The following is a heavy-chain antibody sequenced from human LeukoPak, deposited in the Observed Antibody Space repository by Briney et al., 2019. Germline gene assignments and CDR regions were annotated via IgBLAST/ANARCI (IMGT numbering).Heavy chain of an antibody. CDR2: ISGSGDST. CDR1: GFTFSTYA. Sequence: GGSLRLSCAASGFTFSTYAVNWVRQAPGKGLEWVSTISGSGDSTYYADSVKGRFTISRDNSKNTLYLQMNSLRAEDTAVYYCAKSAITMVRGSFSYYGMDVWGQGTTVTVSS. J-gene: IGHJ6*02. CDR3: AKSAITMVRGSFSYYGMDV. V-gene: IGHV3-23*01. D-gene: IGHD3-10*01.